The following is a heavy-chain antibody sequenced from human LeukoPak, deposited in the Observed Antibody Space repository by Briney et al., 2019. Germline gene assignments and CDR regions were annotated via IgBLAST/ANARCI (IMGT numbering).Heavy chain of an antibody. CDR1: GFTFSNYW. V-gene: IGHV3-74*01. Sequence: HGGSLRLSCAASGFTFSNYWMHWVRQAPGKGLVWVSRIKSDGSRTDYADSVKGRFTISRDNAKNSLYLQMNSLRAEDTALYHCARYARSAPHYYYMDVWGKGTTVTVSS. D-gene: IGHD3-3*01. CDR2: IKSDGSRT. CDR3: ARYARSAPHYYYMDV. J-gene: IGHJ6*03.